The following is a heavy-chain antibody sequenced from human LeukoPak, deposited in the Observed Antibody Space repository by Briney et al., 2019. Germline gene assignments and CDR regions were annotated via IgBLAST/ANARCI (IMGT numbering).Heavy chain of an antibody. CDR2: INHSGST. V-gene: IGHV4-34*01. D-gene: IGHD3-10*01. CDR1: GGSISSAGYY. CDR3: ARGPRGRMVRGGFYY. Sequence: PSQTLSLTCTVSGGSISSAGYYWSWIRQPPGKGLEWIGEINHSGSTNYNPSLKSRVTISVDTSKNQFSLKLSSVTAADTAVYYCARGPRGRMVRGGFYYWGQGTLVTVSS. J-gene: IGHJ4*02.